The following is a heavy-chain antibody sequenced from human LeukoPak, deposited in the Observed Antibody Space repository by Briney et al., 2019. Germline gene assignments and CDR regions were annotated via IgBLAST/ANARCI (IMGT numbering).Heavy chain of an antibody. CDR2: INPDSGGT. CDR3: AATPRLASRPFHH. J-gene: IGHJ1*01. CDR1: GYTSIGYY. D-gene: IGHD6-6*01. V-gene: IGHV1-2*02. Sequence: ASVKVSCKASGYTSIGYYMHWVRQAPGQGLEWMGWINPDSGGTNYAQKFQGRVTMTRDTSISTVYMELTSLKSDDTAVYYCAATPRLASRPFHHWGQGTLVTVSS.